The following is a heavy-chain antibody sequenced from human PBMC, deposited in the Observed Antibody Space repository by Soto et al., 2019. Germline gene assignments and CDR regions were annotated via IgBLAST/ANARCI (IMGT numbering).Heavy chain of an antibody. V-gene: IGHV1-58*02. J-gene: IGHJ6*02. Sequence: SVKVSCKASGFTFTSSAMQWVRQARGQRLEWIGWIVVGSGNTNYAQKFQERVTITRDMSTSTAYMELSSVTAADTAVYYCARPTNLPEIAAAGTDYYYGMDVWGQGTTVTVSS. CDR1: GFTFTSSA. D-gene: IGHD6-13*01. CDR3: ARPTNLPEIAAAGTDYYYGMDV. CDR2: IVVGSGNT.